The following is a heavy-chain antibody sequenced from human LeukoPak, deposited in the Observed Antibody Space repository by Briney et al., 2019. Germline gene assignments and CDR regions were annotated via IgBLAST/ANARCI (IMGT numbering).Heavy chain of an antibody. Sequence: SETLSLTCTVSGGSISSSSYYWGWIRQPPGKGLEWIGSIYYSGSTYYNPSLKSRVTISVDTSKKQFSLKLNSVTAADTAVYHCARLSGYSYGYVGYWGQGTLVTVSS. J-gene: IGHJ4*02. V-gene: IGHV4-39*01. CDR1: GGSISSSSYY. CDR3: ARLSGYSYGYVGY. D-gene: IGHD5-18*01. CDR2: IYYSGST.